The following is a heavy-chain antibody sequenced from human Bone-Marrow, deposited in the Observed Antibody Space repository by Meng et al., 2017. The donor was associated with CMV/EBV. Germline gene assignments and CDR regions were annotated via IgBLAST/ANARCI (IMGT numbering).Heavy chain of an antibody. CDR1: GFTFGDYA. V-gene: IGHV3-49*04. CDR2: IRSKAYGGTT. Sequence: GESLKISCTASGFTFGDYAMSWVRQAPGKGLEWVGFIRSKAYGGTTEYAASVKGRFTISRDDSKSIAYLQMNSLKTEDTAVYYCTASWGKIRYFDLWGRGTLVAASS. D-gene: IGHD7-27*01. J-gene: IGHJ2*01. CDR3: TASWGKIRYFDL.